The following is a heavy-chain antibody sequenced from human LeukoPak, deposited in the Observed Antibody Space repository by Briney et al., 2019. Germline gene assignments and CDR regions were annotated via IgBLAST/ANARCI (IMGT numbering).Heavy chain of an antibody. Sequence: GVSLRLFCAASGFTFSSYNMNWARQAPGKGLEWVSPISSRSRYILYTEAVKGRFSIARDNAKNSLYLQMNSLRAEDTAVYYGARVLTPHIVVVTALDYWGQGTLVTVSS. CDR1: GFTFSSYN. CDR3: ARVLTPHIVVVTALDY. J-gene: IGHJ4*02. D-gene: IGHD2-21*02. CDR2: ISSRSRYI. V-gene: IGHV3-21*01.